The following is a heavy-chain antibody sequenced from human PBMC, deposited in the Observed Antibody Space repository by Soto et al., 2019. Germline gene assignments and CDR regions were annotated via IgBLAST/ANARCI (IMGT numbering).Heavy chain of an antibody. D-gene: IGHD3-22*01. CDR2: ISSSSSTI. J-gene: IGHJ3*02. Sequence: HPGGSLRLSCAASGFTFSSYSMNWVRQAPGKGLEWVSYISSSSSTIYYADSVKGRFTISRDNAKNSLYLQMNSLRAEDTAVYYCARTFYYYDSSGSRRPDDAFDIWGQGTMVTVSS. CDR3: ARTFYYYDSSGSRRPDDAFDI. V-gene: IGHV3-48*01. CDR1: GFTFSSYS.